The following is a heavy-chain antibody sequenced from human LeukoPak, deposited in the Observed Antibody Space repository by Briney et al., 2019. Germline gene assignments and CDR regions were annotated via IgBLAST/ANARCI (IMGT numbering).Heavy chain of an antibody. V-gene: IGHV3-7*01. CDR1: GITFSNYW. CDR3: ATRAQGLYPYYFDY. J-gene: IGHJ4*02. D-gene: IGHD2/OR15-2a*01. CDR2: IKQDGSEK. Sequence: HPGRSLRLSCAASGITFSNYWMNWVRQAPGKGLEWVANIKQDGSEKYYVDSVKGRFTISRDNAKNSQYLQMNGLRAEGTAVYFCATRAQGLYPYYFDYWGQGILVTVSS.